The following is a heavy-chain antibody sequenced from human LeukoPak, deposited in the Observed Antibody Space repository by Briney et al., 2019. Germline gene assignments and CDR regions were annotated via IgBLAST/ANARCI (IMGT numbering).Heavy chain of an antibody. CDR1: GFTFSSYA. Sequence: GGSLRLSCAASGFTFSSYAMHWVRQAPGKGLEWVAVISYDGSNKYYADSVKGRFTISRDNSKNTLFLQMNSLRAEDTAVYYCAKEAQGCSITSCYFDSWGQGTLVTVSS. V-gene: IGHV3-30-3*01. CDR2: ISYDGSNK. D-gene: IGHD2-2*01. CDR3: AKEAQGCSITSCYFDS. J-gene: IGHJ4*02.